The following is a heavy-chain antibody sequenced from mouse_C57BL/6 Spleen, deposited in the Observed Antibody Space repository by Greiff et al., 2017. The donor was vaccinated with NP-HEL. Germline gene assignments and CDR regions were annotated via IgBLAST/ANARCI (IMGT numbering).Heavy chain of an antibody. V-gene: IGHV5-6*02. CDR2: ISSGGSYT. J-gene: IGHJ1*03. Sequence: DVMLVESGGDLVKPGGSLKLSCAASGFTFSSYGMSWVRQTPDKRLEWVATISSGGSYTYYPDSVKGRFTISRDNAKNTLYLQMSSLKSEDTAMYYCARHEATVVATNWYFDVWGTGTTVTVSS. D-gene: IGHD1-1*01. CDR3: ARHEATVVATNWYFDV. CDR1: GFTFSSYG.